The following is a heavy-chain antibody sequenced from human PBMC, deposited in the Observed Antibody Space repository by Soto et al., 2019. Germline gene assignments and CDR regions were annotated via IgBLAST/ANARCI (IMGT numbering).Heavy chain of an antibody. Sequence: QVQLHESGPGLVKPSQTLSLTCTVSGGSISSGGYYWSWIRQHPGKGLEWIGYIYYSGSTYYNPSLKSRVTISVDTSKNQFSQKLSSVTAAHTAVYYCARGVGRAAAGPRGYYYYGMDVWGQGTTVTVSS. CDR3: ARGVGRAAAGPRGYYYYGMDV. CDR2: IYYSGST. V-gene: IGHV4-31*03. CDR1: GGSISSGGYY. J-gene: IGHJ6*02. D-gene: IGHD6-13*01.